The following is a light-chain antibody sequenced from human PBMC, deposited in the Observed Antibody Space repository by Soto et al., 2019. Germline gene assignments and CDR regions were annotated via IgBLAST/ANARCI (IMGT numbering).Light chain of an antibody. CDR3: HQYFRGPRT. Sequence: DIVLTPSPNSLSLSLGATAPIHCKSNQSVFSNSKDRNHLIWYQQKPGQPPKLLIYWAATRGSGVPDRFCGSRSGTDFTLTVSGLQAEDVSIDYCHQYFRGPRTFGGGTKVDIK. V-gene: IGKV4-1*01. CDR1: QSVFSNSKDRNH. CDR2: WAA. J-gene: IGKJ4*01.